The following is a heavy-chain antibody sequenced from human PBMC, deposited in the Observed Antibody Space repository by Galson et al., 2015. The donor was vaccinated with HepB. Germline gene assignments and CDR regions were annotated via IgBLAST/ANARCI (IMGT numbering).Heavy chain of an antibody. CDR3: AASQYYYDTTGNRGYFYYYMDF. D-gene: IGHD3-22*01. V-gene: IGHV1-69*13. CDR1: GDTFRFYA. Sequence: SVKVSCKASGDTFRFYAISWVRQAPGQGLEWLGGIIPIFNIANYAQKFQGRVTITADESTSTAYMELSSLTSEDTALYYCAASQYYYDTTGNRGYFYYYMDFWGKGTAVAVSS. J-gene: IGHJ6*03. CDR2: IIPIFNIA.